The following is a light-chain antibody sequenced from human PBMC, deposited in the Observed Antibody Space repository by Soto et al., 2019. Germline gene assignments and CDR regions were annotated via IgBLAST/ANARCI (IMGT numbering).Light chain of an antibody. CDR1: SSDVGGYNY. J-gene: IGLJ1*01. Sequence: QSALTQPASVSGSPGQSITISCTGTSSDVGGYNYVSWYQQYPGKAPKLMIYEVTNRPSGVSNRFSGSKSGNTASLTISGLQAEDEADYYCSSYTSSGTRVFGTGTKLTVL. CDR2: EVT. CDR3: SSYTSSGTRV. V-gene: IGLV2-14*01.